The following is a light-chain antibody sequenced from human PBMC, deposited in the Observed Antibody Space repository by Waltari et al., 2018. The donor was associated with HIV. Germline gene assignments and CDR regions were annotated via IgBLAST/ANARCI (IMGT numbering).Light chain of an antibody. CDR2: AND. CDR1: RSNIGTGYD. CDR3: QSYDSSLSGSV. V-gene: IGLV1-40*01. J-gene: IGLJ2*01. Sequence: QSLLTQPPSVSGAPGQRVTISCTGSRSNIGTGYDVHSYQQLPGTAPKLLIYANDNRPSGVPDRFSGSKSGTSASLVITGLQAEDEAVYHCQSYDSSLSGSVFGGGTKLTVL.